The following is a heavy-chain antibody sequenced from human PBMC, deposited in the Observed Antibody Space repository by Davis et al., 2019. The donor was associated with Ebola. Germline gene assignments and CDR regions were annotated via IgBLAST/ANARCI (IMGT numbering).Heavy chain of an antibody. D-gene: IGHD3-22*01. CDR3: ARGRETYNYDSSGYYLLDY. Sequence: ASVKVSCKASGYTFTSYGISWVRQAPGQGLEWMGWINPNSGGTNYAQKFQGWVTMTRDTSISTAYMELSRLRSDDTAVYYCARGRETYNYDSSGYYLLDYWGQGTLVTVSS. J-gene: IGHJ4*02. V-gene: IGHV1-2*04. CDR2: INPNSGGT. CDR1: GYTFTSYG.